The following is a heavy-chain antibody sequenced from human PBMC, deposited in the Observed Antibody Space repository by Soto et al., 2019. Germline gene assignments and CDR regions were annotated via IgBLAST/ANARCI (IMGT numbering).Heavy chain of an antibody. CDR1: GFTFSSYW. CDR2: INSDGSST. V-gene: IGHV3-74*01. CDR3: ARPAYGLELPYFDS. Sequence: EVQLVESGGNLVPPGGSLRPTCAASGFTFSSYWMHWVRQAPWKGLVWVSRINSDGSSTSYADSVKGRFTISRDNAKNTLYLQMNSLRVEDTAVYYCARPAYGLELPYFDSWGQGTLVTVSS. J-gene: IGHJ4*02. D-gene: IGHD1-7*01.